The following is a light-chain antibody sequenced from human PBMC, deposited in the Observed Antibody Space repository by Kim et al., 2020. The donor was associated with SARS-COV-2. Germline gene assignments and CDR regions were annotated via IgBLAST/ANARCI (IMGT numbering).Light chain of an antibody. Sequence: EIVLTQSPVTLSLSPGERATLSCRASQSVTSSYLAWYQKPGQPPRLLIYGASNRATGIPDRFSGSGSGTDFTLTISRLESEDLAVYYCQQYGTSLRTFGQGTKVDIK. V-gene: IGKV3-20*01. CDR2: GAS. CDR3: QQYGTSLRT. J-gene: IGKJ1*01. CDR1: QSVTSSY.